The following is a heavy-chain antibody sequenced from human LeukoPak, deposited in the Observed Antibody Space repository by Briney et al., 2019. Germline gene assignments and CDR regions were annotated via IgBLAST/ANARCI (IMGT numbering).Heavy chain of an antibody. Sequence: GGSLRLSCAASGFTFSSYWMSWVRQAPGKGLEWVANIKQDGSEKYYVDSVKGRFTISRDNAKDSLYLQMNSLRAEDTAVYYCARDREQQLADYLDYWGQGTLVTVSS. CDR3: ARDREQQLADYLDY. CDR1: GFTFSSYW. V-gene: IGHV3-7*01. J-gene: IGHJ4*02. CDR2: IKQDGSEK. D-gene: IGHD6-13*01.